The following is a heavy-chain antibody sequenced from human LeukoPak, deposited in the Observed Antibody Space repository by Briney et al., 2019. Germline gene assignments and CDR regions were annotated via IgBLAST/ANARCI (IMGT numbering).Heavy chain of an antibody. D-gene: IGHD6-19*01. J-gene: IGHJ4*02. CDR1: GGSLSSSNW. Sequence: SETLSLTCAVSGGSLSSSNWWSWVRPPPGEGLEWIGEIYHSGSTNYEPSLKSRVTISVDKSKNQFSLKLSSVTAADTAVYYCARGGQWLVFDYWGQGTLVTVSS. V-gene: IGHV4-4*02. CDR3: ARGGQWLVFDY. CDR2: IYHSGST.